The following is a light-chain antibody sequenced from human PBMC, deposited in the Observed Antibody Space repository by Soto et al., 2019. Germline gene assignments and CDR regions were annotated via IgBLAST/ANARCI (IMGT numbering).Light chain of an antibody. CDR3: QQADSFAR. CDR1: QDISNW. CDR2: GAS. V-gene: IGKV1-12*01. Sequence: DIQVTQSPSFVSASVGDRITITCRASQDISNWLAWYQQHPGKAPQLLIYGASSLHSGVPSRFSGSGSGTEFTLTISGLQPEDFETYYCQQADSFARFGHGTK. J-gene: IGKJ1*01.